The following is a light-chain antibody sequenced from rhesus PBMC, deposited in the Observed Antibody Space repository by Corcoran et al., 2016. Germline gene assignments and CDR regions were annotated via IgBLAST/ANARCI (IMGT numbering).Light chain of an antibody. V-gene: IGLV2-32*02. CDR3: SSYAGSYTFI. CDR2: EVT. J-gene: IGLJ1*01. Sequence: QTALTQPRSVSGSPGQSVTISCTGTSSDIGGYNYVSWYQQRPGTAPKLMINEVTKRPSGVSDRFSCSKSGSTASLTISGLQAEDEADYYCSSYAGSYTFIFGGGTRLTVL. CDR1: SSDIGGYNY.